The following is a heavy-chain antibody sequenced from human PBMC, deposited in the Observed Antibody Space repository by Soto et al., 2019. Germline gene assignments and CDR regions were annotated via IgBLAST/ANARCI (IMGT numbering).Heavy chain of an antibody. Sequence: QLQLQESGPGLVKPSETLSLTCTVSGGSISSSSYYWGWIRQPPGKGLEWIGSIYYSGSTYYNPSLNSQVPISVDTSKNQFSLKLSSVTAADTAVYYCARRLYYDSSGFEGGGMDVWGQGTTVTVSS. CDR1: GGSISSSSYY. CDR2: IYYSGST. J-gene: IGHJ6*02. D-gene: IGHD3-22*01. V-gene: IGHV4-39*01. CDR3: ARRLYYDSSGFEGGGMDV.